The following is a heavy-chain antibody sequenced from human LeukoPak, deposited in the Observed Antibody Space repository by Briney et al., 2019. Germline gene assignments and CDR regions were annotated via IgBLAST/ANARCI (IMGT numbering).Heavy chain of an antibody. J-gene: IGHJ6*02. Sequence: PSETLSLTCTVSGGSISSSSYYWGWIRQPPGKGLEWIGSIYYSGSTYYNPSLKSRVTISVDTSKNQFSLKLSSVTAADTAVYYCARSDYDGGYGMDVWGQGTTVTVSS. V-gene: IGHV4-39*01. CDR1: GGSISSSSYY. D-gene: IGHD4-17*01. CDR2: IYYSGST. CDR3: ARSDYDGGYGMDV.